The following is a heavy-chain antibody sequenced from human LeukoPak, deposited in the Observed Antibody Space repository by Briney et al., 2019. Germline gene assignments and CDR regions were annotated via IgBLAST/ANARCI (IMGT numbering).Heavy chain of an antibody. CDR2: ISYDGDIK. CDR3: ARDSQFLRYFDPDFDY. J-gene: IGHJ4*02. V-gene: IGHV3-30-3*01. CDR1: GFTFDTYA. D-gene: IGHD3-9*01. Sequence: GGSLRLSCAASGFTFDTYAMHWVRQAPGKGLEWVAVISYDGDIKYYTDSVKGRFTVSRDNSRNTLYLHINSLKVEDTAVYYCARDSQFLRYFDPDFDYWGQGTLVTVSS.